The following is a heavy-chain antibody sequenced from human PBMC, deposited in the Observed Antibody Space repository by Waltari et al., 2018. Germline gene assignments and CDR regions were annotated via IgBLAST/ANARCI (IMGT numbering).Heavy chain of an antibody. CDR1: GFTFSSYA. V-gene: IGHV1-69*01. CDR2: IIPIFGTA. J-gene: IGHJ6*02. CDR3: ARGSEPFYYYYGMDV. Sequence: VQLLESGGGLVQPGGSLRLSCAASGFTFSSYAISWVRQAPGQGLEWMGGIIPIFGTANYAQKFQGRVTITTDESTSTAYMELSSLRSEDTAVYYCARGSEPFYYYYGMDVWGQGTTVTVSS.